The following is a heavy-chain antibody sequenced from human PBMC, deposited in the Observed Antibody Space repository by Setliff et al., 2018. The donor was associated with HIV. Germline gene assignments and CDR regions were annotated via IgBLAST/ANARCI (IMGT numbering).Heavy chain of an antibody. Sequence: GGSLRLSCAASGLTFSSYAMHWVRQAPGKGLEWVAVISYDGSNKYCADSVKGRFTISRDNSKNTLYLQMNSLRAEDTAVYYCAREPDGSSWYPTFDYWGQGTLVTVSS. CDR3: AREPDGSSWYPTFDY. CDR2: ISYDGSNK. CDR1: GLTFSSYA. D-gene: IGHD6-13*01. V-gene: IGHV3-30*01. J-gene: IGHJ4*02.